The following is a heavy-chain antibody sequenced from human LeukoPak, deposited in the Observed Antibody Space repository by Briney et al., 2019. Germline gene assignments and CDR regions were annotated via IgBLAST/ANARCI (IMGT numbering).Heavy chain of an antibody. J-gene: IGHJ4*02. CDR2: ISGSGDNT. CDR3: ARDFDSSSPNDY. CDR1: GFTFSGFA. D-gene: IGHD6-6*01. Sequence: AGSLRLSCAASGFTFSGFAMSWVRRTPGKGLEWVSGISGSGDNTLYADSVKGRFTISRDNSKNALYLEMNSLRAEDTAVYYCARDFDSSSPNDYGGQGTLVTVSS. V-gene: IGHV3-23*01.